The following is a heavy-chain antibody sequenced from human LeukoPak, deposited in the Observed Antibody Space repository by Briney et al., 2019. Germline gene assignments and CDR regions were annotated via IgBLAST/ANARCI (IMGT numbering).Heavy chain of an antibody. J-gene: IGHJ4*02. Sequence: GGSLRLSCAASGFTFSSYGMHWVRQAPGKGLEWVAVIWYDGSNKYYADSVKGRFTISRDNSKNTLYLQMNSLRAEDTAVYYCARDSMATILYYFDYWGQGTLVTVSS. CDR3: ARDSMATILYYFDY. CDR1: GFTFSSYG. CDR2: IWYDGSNK. V-gene: IGHV3-33*08. D-gene: IGHD5-24*01.